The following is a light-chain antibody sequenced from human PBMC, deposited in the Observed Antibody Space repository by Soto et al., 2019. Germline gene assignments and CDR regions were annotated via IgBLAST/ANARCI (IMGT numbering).Light chain of an antibody. V-gene: IGKV3-15*01. CDR1: QFISNS. Sequence: DIVLTQSPASLSVSQGEGVTLSCRASQFISNSLAWYQQRPGKAPRLLIYGASTRAAGISARFSGSGSETEFTLTISSLQSEDFAMYYCQQPSNWPRTFGRGTKVDIK. J-gene: IGKJ1*01. CDR2: GAS. CDR3: QQPSNWPRT.